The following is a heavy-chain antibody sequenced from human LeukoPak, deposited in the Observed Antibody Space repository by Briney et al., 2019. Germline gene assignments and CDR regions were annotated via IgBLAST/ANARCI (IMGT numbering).Heavy chain of an antibody. J-gene: IGHJ3*02. Sequence: SETLSLTCTVSGGSISSISYYWGWIRQPPGTGLEWIGTVYYSETYYNPSLRSRVTMSLDTSKNQFSLNLTSVTAADTAVYFCAGESRVYALRAFDIWGQGTMVIVSS. CDR2: VYYSET. CDR3: AGESRVYALRAFDI. D-gene: IGHD2/OR15-2a*01. CDR1: GGSISSISYY. V-gene: IGHV4-39*07.